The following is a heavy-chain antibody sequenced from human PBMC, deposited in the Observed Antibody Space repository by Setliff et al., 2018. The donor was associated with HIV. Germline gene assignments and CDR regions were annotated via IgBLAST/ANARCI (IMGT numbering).Heavy chain of an antibody. V-gene: IGHV3-23*01. CDR2: LYGTGGT. D-gene: IGHD3-16*01. CDR1: GLTFDYYA. J-gene: IGHJ6*03. Sequence: GESLKISCEAYGLTFDYYAMTWVRQAPGKGLEWVSILYGTGGTYYADSVKGRFTISRDNAKNSLYLQMNSLRAEETAVYYCAREESASSWGYYHYYMDVWGKGTTVTVSS. CDR3: AREESASSWGYYHYYMDV.